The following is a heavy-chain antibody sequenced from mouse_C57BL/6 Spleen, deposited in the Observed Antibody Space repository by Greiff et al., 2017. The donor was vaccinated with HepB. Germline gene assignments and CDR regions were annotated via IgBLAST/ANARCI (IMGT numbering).Heavy chain of an antibody. Sequence: EVQLVESGGGLVKPGGSLKLSCAASGFTFSSYAMSWVRQTPEKRLEWVATISDGGSYTYYPDNVKGRFTISRDNAKNNLYLPMSHLKSEDTAMYYCARVLLRRGGYFDYWGQGTTLTVSS. D-gene: IGHD1-1*01. CDR3: ARVLLRRGGYFDY. J-gene: IGHJ2*01. CDR1: GFTFSSYA. CDR2: ISDGGSYT. V-gene: IGHV5-4*01.